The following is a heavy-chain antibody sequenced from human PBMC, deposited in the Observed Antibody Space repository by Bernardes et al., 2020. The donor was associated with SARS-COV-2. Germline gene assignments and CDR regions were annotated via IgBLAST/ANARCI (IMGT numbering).Heavy chain of an antibody. V-gene: IGHV3-74*01. CDR2: LNEDGSIT. CDR3: VRDLAGGSGS. CDR1: GFTFRTYW. J-gene: IGHJ4*02. D-gene: IGHD2-15*01. Sequence: GSLSLSCVVSGFTFRTYWMHWVRQAPGKGLEWVSRLNEDGSITTYADSVKGRFTISRDNAKNTLYLQMHSLRVEDTATYYCVRDLAGGSGSWGQGTLVTVSS.